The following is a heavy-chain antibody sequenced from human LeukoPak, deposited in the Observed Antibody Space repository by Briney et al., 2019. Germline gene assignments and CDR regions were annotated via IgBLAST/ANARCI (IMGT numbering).Heavy chain of an antibody. CDR2: ITSNGDTT. CDR3: ANSLGYSYGHNY. Sequence: PGRSLRLSCSASGFTFSTYAMHWVRQAPGKGLEYVSAITSNGDTTYYTDSVKGRFTISRDNSKNTLYLQMSSLRAEDTAVYYCANSLGYSYGHNYWGQGTLVTVSS. J-gene: IGHJ4*02. CDR1: GFTFSTYA. V-gene: IGHV3-64D*06. D-gene: IGHD5-18*01.